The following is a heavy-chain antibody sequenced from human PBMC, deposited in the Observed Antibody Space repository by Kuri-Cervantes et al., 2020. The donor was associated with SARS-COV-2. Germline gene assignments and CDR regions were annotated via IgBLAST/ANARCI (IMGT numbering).Heavy chain of an antibody. J-gene: IGHJ4*02. CDR2: ISDYNGNT. CDR1: GYTFTSDG. V-gene: IGHV1-18*01. CDR3: AGGGKYQLLYRCELYFDY. Sequence: ASVQVSCKASGYTFTSDGISWVRQAPGPGLEWIGWISDYNGNTNYAQKLQGRVTMTTDTSTSPAYMELRRLRSDDTALYYCAGGGKYQLLYRCELYFDYWGQGTLVTVSS. D-gene: IGHD2-2*02.